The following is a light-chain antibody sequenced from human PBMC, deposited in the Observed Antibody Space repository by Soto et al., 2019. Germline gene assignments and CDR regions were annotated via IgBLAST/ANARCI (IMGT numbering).Light chain of an antibody. CDR1: TSNIGNNY. J-gene: IGLJ2*01. CDR2: DYN. CDR3: GTWDDSLSGML. V-gene: IGLV1-51*01. Sequence: QSVLTQPPSVSAAPGQKVTISCSGSTSNIGNNYVSWYQHLPGTAPKLLIYDYNKRPSGIPDRFSGSKSGTSATLAITGLQTGDEADYYCGTWDDSLSGMLFGGGTKVTVL.